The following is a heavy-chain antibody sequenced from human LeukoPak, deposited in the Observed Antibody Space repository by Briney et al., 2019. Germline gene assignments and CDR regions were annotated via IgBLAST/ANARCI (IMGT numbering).Heavy chain of an antibody. V-gene: IGHV4-39*01. Sequence: SETLSLTCTVSGGSISSSSYYWGWIRQPAGRGLEWIGSIYYSGSTYYNPSLKCRVTISVDTSKNQFSLKLSSVTAADTAVYYCARVGMEPDYWGQGTLVTVSS. CDR2: IYYSGST. CDR3: ARVGMEPDY. J-gene: IGHJ4*02. CDR1: GGSISSSSYY. D-gene: IGHD1-26*01.